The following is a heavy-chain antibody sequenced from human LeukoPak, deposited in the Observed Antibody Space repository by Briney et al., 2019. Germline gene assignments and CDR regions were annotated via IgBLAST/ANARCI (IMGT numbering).Heavy chain of an antibody. J-gene: IGHJ5*02. CDR1: GFTFTSSA. D-gene: IGHD1-26*01. CDR3: AAQLPYLGATKVA. V-gene: IGHV1-58*01. CDR2: IVVGSGNT. Sequence: SVKLSCKASGFTFTSSAVQWVRQARGLRLEWRGWIVVGSGNTNYAQKFQERVTITRDMATSTAYLELSSLRPEDTAVYYCAAQLPYLGATKVAWGQGTLVTVSS.